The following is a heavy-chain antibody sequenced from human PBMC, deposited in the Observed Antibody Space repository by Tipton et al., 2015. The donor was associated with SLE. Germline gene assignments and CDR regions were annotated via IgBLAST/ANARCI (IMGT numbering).Heavy chain of an antibody. D-gene: IGHD6-19*01. CDR2: IYYSGST. CDR3: ASGLVRPPYWYFDL. V-gene: IGHV4-59*01. J-gene: IGHJ2*01. CDR1: GGSISSYY. Sequence: GLVKPSETLSLTCTVSGGSISSYYWSWIRQPPGKGLEWIGYIYYSGSTNYNPSLKSRVTISVDTSKNQFSLKLSSVTAADTAVYYCASGLVRPPYWYFDLWGRGTLVTVSS.